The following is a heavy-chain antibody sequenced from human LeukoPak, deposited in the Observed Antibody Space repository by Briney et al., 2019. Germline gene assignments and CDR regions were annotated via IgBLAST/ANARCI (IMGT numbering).Heavy chain of an antibody. CDR2: IYTSGTT. J-gene: IGHJ3*02. V-gene: IGHV4-4*07. Sequence: PSETLSLTCMVSGGSTSGYRWSWIRQPAGAGLEWIGRIYTSGTTDYNPSLRSRVTMSVQTSQNQFSLKVASVTAAHTAVYYCARTVVPAVEGAFDIWGQGAMVTVSS. D-gene: IGHD2-21*01. CDR1: GGSTSGYR. CDR3: ARTVVPAVEGAFDI.